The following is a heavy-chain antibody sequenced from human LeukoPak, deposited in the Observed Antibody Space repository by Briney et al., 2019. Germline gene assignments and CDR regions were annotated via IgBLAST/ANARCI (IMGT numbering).Heavy chain of an antibody. Sequence: PGGSLRLSCAASGFTVSSNYMSWVRQAPGKGLEWVSVIYSGGSTYYADSVKGRFTISRDNSKNTLYPQMNSLRAEDTAVYYCANTLLSGSYSYYWGQGTLVTVSS. CDR3: ANTLLSGSYSYY. D-gene: IGHD1-26*01. V-gene: IGHV3-66*01. CDR2: IYSGGST. CDR1: GFTVSSNY. J-gene: IGHJ4*02.